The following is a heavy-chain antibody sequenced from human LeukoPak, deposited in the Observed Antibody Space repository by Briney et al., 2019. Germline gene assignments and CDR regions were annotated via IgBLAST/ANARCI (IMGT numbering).Heavy chain of an antibody. J-gene: IGHJ4*01. CDR3: AKDPRAMWRYFFDD. D-gene: IGHD2-21*01. CDR1: AFTFNAYA. V-gene: IGHV3-23*01. CDR2: ISSSGDAT. Sequence: LTGGSLRLSCVVSAFTFNAYAMSWVRQRPGKGPEWVAMISSSGDATDYAESVKDRLSISRDNTKKTLFLQINSPRADDTAIYYCAKDPRAMWRYFFDDWGQGSLVTVSS.